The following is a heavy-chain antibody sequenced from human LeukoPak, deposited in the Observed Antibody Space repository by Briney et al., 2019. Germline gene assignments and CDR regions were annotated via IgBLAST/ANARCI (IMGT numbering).Heavy chain of an antibody. D-gene: IGHD6-19*01. CDR3: ARGLWQWLVDY. CDR2: INPSGGST. CDR1: GYTFTSNY. J-gene: IGHJ4*02. V-gene: IGHV1-46*01. Sequence: ASVKVSCKASGYTFTSNYTHWVRQAPGQGLEWMGMINPSGGSTSYARKFQGRVTMTSDTSTSTVFMELSSLRSEDTAVYSCARGLWQWLVDYWGQGTLVTVSS.